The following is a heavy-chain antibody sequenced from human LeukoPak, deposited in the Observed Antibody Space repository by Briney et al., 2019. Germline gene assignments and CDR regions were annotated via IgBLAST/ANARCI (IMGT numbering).Heavy chain of an antibody. D-gene: IGHD3-10*01. J-gene: IGHJ5*02. V-gene: IGHV1-46*01. CDR3: ARDPDGDDYGSGSRFDP. CDR2: INPSGGST. CDR1: GYTFTSYY. Sequence: ASVKVSCKASGYTFTSYYMHWVRQAPGQGLEWMGIINPSGGSTSYAQKFQGRVTMTRDTSTSTVYMELSSLRSEDTAVYDCARDPDGDDYGSGSRFDPWGQGTLVTVSS.